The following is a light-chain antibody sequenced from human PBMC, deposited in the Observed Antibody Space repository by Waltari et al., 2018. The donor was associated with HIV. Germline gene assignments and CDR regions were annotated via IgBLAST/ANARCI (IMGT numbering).Light chain of an antibody. CDR1: QDISSW. CDR3: QQANSFPLT. CDR2: SAA. Sequence: DIHMTHSPSSVSASVGDKVTITCRVSQDISSWLAWYQQKPGKAPRLLIFSAANLQSGVPSRFSGSGSGTNFILTITGLHPEDSATYYCQQANSFPLTFGGGTKVEIK. V-gene: IGKV1-12*01. J-gene: IGKJ4*01.